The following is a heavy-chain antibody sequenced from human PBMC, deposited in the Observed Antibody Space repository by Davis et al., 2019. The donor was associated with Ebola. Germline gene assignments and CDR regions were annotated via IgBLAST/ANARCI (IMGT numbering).Heavy chain of an antibody. J-gene: IGHJ6*03. V-gene: IGHV5-51*01. Sequence: GESLKISCKTSGYSFTNYWIGWVRQMPGKALEWMGIIYPGDSDTRYGPSFQGQITISADKSINTAYLQWSSLKASDTAAYYCARCRTLGSYYYMDVWGNGTSVTVSS. CDR3: ARCRTLGSYYYMDV. CDR1: GYSFTNYW. CDR2: IYPGDSDT. D-gene: IGHD3-10*01.